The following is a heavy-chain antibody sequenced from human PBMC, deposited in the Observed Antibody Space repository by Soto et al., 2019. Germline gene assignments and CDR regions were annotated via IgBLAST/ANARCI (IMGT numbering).Heavy chain of an antibody. V-gene: IGHV1-18*01. J-gene: IGHJ4*02. CDR3: AKSPRGEIATD. D-gene: IGHD2-21*01. CDR1: GYTFINYH. CDR2: INTYNGMT. Sequence: QVQLVQSGGEVKKPGASVTVSCKASGYTFINYHITWVRQAPGQGLEWMSWINTYNGMTDYAQRFQGRVTITRDTSPITYYMELRNLGSDDAAVYLWAKSPRGEIATDWGQGTMVTVSS.